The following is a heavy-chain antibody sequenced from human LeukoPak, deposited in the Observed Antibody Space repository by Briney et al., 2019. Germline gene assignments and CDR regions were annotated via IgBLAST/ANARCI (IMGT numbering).Heavy chain of an antibody. CDR2: IFYNGMT. Sequence: PSETLSLTCTVSGGSISSTSHFWGWIRQPPGKGLERIGSIFYNGMTYYHPSLKSRVTISVDRSVNQFSLSLSSVTVSDTSLYFCARLVTFDTTGHIDSWGQGIRVTVSP. CDR1: GGSISSTSHF. V-gene: IGHV4-39*01. J-gene: IGHJ4*02. CDR3: ARLVTFDTTGHIDS. D-gene: IGHD3-9*01.